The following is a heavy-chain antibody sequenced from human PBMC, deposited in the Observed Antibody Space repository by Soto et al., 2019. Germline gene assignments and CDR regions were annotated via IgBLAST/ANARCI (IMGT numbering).Heavy chain of an antibody. CDR1: GGSITGYY. J-gene: IGHJ5*02. CDR3: ARHSYYSNPLRFDP. D-gene: IGHD4-4*01. CDR2: IHYSGST. V-gene: IGHV4-59*08. Sequence: SETLSLTCTVSGGSITGYYWSWIRQPPGKGPEWIGNIHYSGSTNYNPSLKSRVTISVDTSKNQFSLRLGSVTAAETAVYYCARHSYYSNPLRFDPWGQGTLVTVSS.